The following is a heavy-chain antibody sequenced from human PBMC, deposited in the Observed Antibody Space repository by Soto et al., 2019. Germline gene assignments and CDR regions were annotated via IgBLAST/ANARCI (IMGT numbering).Heavy chain of an antibody. Sequence: VQLMQSGAEVKQPGSSVKVSCKASGGTFSSHSINWVRQAPGQGLEWMGGIITLFGTSNYAQNVQGSVTITADQSTSKAYMELSGLTSDDTSVYYCAREVGYGDFSAALLDWGQGTLVTVSS. CDR1: GGTFSSHS. D-gene: IGHD2-21*02. CDR3: AREVGYGDFSAALLD. CDR2: IITLFGTS. V-gene: IGHV1-69*01. J-gene: IGHJ4*02.